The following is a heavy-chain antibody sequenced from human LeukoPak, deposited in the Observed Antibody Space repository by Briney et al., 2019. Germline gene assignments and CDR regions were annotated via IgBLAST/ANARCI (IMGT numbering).Heavy chain of an antibody. J-gene: IGHJ4*02. D-gene: IGHD6-19*01. CDR3: AKRRQQWVELIDY. CDR2: ISGSGGST. V-gene: IGHV3-23*01. CDR1: GFTFSSYA. Sequence: GGSLRLSCAASGFTFSSYAMSWVRQAPEKGLEWVSAISGSGGSTYYADSVKGRFTISRDNSKNTLYLQMNSLRAEDTAVYYCAKRRQQWVELIDYWGQGTLVTVSS.